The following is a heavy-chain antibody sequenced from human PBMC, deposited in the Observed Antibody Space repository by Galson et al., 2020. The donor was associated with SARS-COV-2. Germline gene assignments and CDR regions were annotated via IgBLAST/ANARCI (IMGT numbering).Heavy chain of an antibody. D-gene: IGHD4-4*01. CDR1: GFTFSDFE. CDR2: IRGNGGTI. CDR3: ARGGTTRFDY. J-gene: IGHJ4*02. V-gene: IGHV3-48*03. Sequence: AGSLRLSCAASGFTFSDFEMNWVRQAPAKGLAGISYIRGNGGTIYYADSVKGRFTISRDNAKNSLSLQMNSLGAEDTAVYYCARGGTTRFDYWGQGTLVTVS.